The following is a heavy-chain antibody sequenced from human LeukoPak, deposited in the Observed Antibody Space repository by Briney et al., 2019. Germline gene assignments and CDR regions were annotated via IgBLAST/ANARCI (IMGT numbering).Heavy chain of an antibody. Sequence: PGGSLRLSCAASGFTFSRYWMHWVRQAPGKGLVWVSRINNDGSSTTYADSVKGRFTISRDNTKNTVYLQMNSLRAEDTAVYFCARVGALSSSWLLYWGQGTLVTVSS. CDR2: INNDGSST. J-gene: IGHJ4*02. CDR3: ARVGALSSSWLLY. CDR1: GFTFSRYW. D-gene: IGHD6-13*01. V-gene: IGHV3-74*01.